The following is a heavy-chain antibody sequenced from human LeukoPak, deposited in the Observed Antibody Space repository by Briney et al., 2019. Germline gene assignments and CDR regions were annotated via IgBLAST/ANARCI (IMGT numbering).Heavy chain of an antibody. CDR3: ARHREMDSYDAFDV. J-gene: IGHJ3*01. Sequence: SETLSLTCTVSGGSISSYYWSWIRQPPGKGLEWIGFVVYSGSTNYNPSLKSRVAISIDTSNNQLSLKLSSVTAADTAVYYCARHREMDSYDAFDVWGQGTMVTVSS. CDR1: GGSISSYY. D-gene: IGHD5-24*01. CDR2: VVYSGST. V-gene: IGHV4-59*08.